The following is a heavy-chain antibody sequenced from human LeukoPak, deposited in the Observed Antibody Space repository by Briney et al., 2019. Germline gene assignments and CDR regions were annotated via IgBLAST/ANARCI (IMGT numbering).Heavy chain of an antibody. CDR1: GYTFTGYY. V-gene: IGHV1-8*02. CDR2: MNPNSGNT. Sequence: ASVKVSCKASGYTFTGYYMHWVRQVPGQGLEWMGWMNPNSGNTGYAQKFQGRVTMTRNTSISTAYMELSSLRSEDTAVYYCARGGNWNQNWFDPWGQGTLVTVSS. D-gene: IGHD1-1*01. J-gene: IGHJ5*02. CDR3: ARGGNWNQNWFDP.